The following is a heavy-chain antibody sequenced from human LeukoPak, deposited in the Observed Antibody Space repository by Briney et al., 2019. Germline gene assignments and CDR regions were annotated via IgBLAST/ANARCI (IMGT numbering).Heavy chain of an antibody. V-gene: IGHV3-23*01. CDR1: GFSFSTND. D-gene: IGHD2-21*02. CDR2: ISGSASGGT. J-gene: IGHJ4*02. CDR3: AKVETHWHFDN. Sequence: QAGGSLRLSCAASGFSFSTNDMSWVRQAPGKGLEWVSAISGSASGGTTYEDSVKGRFTISRDNSKGTMYLQMNSLRAEDTAVYYCAKVETHWHFDNWGRGTLVTVSS.